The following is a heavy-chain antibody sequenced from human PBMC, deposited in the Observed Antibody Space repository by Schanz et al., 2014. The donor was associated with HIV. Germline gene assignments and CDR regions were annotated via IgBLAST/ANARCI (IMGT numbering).Heavy chain of an antibody. V-gene: IGHV1-69*01. CDR3: VTERRTSIFGPLITVEH. D-gene: IGHD3-3*01. J-gene: IGHJ4*02. CDR2: IIPMFETT. CDR1: GGTFSTYA. Sequence: QVHLVQSGAEVKRPGTTVKVFCKASGGTFSTYAINWVRQAPGQGLEWMGGIIPMFETTHYAQRFRARLTVTADDSTNTAYMELRSLRSEDTAIYFCVTERRTSIFGPLITVEHWGQGTLLTVSS.